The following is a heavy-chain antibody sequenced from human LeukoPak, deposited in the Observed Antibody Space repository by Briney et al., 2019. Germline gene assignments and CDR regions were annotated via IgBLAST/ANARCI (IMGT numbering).Heavy chain of an antibody. CDR1: GGSISSYY. CDR2: IYYSGST. V-gene: IGHV4-59*01. J-gene: IGHJ1*01. Sequence: PSETLSLTCTVSGGSISSYYWCWIRQPPGKGLEWIGYIYYSGSTYYNPSLKSRVTISVDTSKNQFSLKLSSVTAADTAVYYCARGLRYGEGYFQHWGQGTLVTVSS. CDR3: ARGLRYGEGYFQH. D-gene: IGHD4-17*01.